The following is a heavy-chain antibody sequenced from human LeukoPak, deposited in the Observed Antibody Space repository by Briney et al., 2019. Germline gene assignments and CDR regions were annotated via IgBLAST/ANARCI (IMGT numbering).Heavy chain of an antibody. D-gene: IGHD3-22*01. CDR3: AKGDSSGYVFDY. Sequence: AGGSLRLSCTASGFSFSSYSMNWVRQAPGKGLEWISYISASSITIYYADSVQGRFTLSRDNAKNSLYLQMDSLRAEDTAVYYCAKGDSSGYVFDYWGQGTLVTVSS. J-gene: IGHJ4*02. CDR1: GFSFSSYS. CDR2: ISASSITI. V-gene: IGHV3-48*01.